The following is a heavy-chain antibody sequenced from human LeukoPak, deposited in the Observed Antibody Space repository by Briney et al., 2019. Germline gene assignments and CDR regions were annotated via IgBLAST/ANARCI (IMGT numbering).Heavy chain of an antibody. V-gene: IGHV4-34*01. CDR2: IDHRGIS. CDR3: ASRSLTLAAARCFDD. Sequence: SETLSLTCAVHGESFSAYFWSWIRQVPGRGLEWIGEIDHRGISNYNPSLKSRATILVDTSNNRFSLSLASATAADTATYYCASRSLTLAAARCFDDWGQGTVVTVSS. CDR1: GESFSAYF. D-gene: IGHD2-15*01. J-gene: IGHJ4*03.